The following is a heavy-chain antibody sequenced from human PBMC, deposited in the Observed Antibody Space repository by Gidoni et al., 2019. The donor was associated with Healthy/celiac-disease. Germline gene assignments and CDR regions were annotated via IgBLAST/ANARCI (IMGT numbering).Heavy chain of an antibody. CDR3: AKDGIVVVPAAESYYYYGMDV. V-gene: IGHV3-23*01. CDR1: GFTFSRYA. CDR2: ISGGGGST. D-gene: IGHD2-2*01. J-gene: IGHJ6*02. Sequence: EVQLLESGGGLVQPGGSLRLSCAASGFTFSRYAMRWVRQAPGQGLAWVSAISGGGGSTYYADAVKGRFTISRDNSKNTLYLQMNSLRAEDTAVYYWAKDGIVVVPAAESYYYYGMDVWGQGTTVTVSS.